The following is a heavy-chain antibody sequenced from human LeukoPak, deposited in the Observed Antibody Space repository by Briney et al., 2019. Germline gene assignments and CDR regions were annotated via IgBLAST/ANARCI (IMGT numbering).Heavy chain of an antibody. Sequence: GASVKVSGKASGGTFSSYAISWVRQAPGQGLEWMGGIIPIFGTANYAQKFQGRVTITADESTSTAYMELSSLRSEDTAVYYCARIRDGYNDAYDIWGQGTMVTVSS. J-gene: IGHJ3*02. V-gene: IGHV1-69*13. CDR2: IIPIFGTA. CDR1: GGTFSSYA. D-gene: IGHD5-24*01. CDR3: ARIRDGYNDAYDI.